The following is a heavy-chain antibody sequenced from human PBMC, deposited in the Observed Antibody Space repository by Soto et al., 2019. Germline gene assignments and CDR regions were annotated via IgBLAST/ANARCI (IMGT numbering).Heavy chain of an antibody. CDR1: GGSFSGYY. J-gene: IGHJ4*02. Sequence: TLSLPCAVYGGSFSGYYWSWIRQPPGKGLEWIGEINHSGSTNYNPSLKSRVTISVDTSKNQFSLKLSSVTAADTAVYYCARGGYSYGYTPLDYWGQGTLVTVSS. D-gene: IGHD5-18*01. V-gene: IGHV4-34*01. CDR2: INHSGST. CDR3: ARGGYSYGYTPLDY.